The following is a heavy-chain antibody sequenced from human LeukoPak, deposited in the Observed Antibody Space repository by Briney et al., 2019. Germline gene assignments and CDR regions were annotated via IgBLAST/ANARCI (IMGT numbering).Heavy chain of an antibody. CDR1: GGSISSYY. J-gene: IGHJ1*01. D-gene: IGHD3-22*01. CDR2: IYTSGSN. CDR3: ARGGPGDYYDSSGYYPEYFQH. Sequence: SETLSLTCTVSGGSISSYYWSWIRQPAGKGLEWIGRIYTSGSNNYNPSLKRRVTMSVDTSKNQFSLKLSSVTAADTAVYYCARGGPGDYYDSSGYYPEYFQHWGQGTLVTVSS. V-gene: IGHV4-4*07.